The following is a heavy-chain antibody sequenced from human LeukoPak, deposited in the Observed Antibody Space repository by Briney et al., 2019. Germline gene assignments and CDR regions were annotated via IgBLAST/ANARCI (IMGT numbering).Heavy chain of an antibody. Sequence: GGSLRLSCAASGFTFSSYWISWVRQAPGKGLEWVSSIASNNDYRYSADALRGRVTISRDNAKNSLFLQMNSLRPDDTAVYYCARKSLVVGTDAFDIWGQGTMVTVSS. CDR1: GFTFSSYW. D-gene: IGHD2-15*01. V-gene: IGHV3-21*06. J-gene: IGHJ3*02. CDR2: IASNNDYR. CDR3: ARKSLVVGTDAFDI.